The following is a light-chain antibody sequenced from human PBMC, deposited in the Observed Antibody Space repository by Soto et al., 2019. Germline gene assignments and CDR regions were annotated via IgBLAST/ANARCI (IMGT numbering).Light chain of an antibody. CDR3: QQYDNLPLT. CDR2: DAS. CDR1: QDISNY. J-gene: IGKJ4*01. Sequence: DIQMTQSPSSLSASVGDRVTITCQASQDISNYLNWYQQKPGKAPKLLIYDASNLETGVPSRFTGSGSGTDFTFTISSLQPEDIATYYCQQYDNLPLTFGGGTTVDIX. V-gene: IGKV1-33*01.